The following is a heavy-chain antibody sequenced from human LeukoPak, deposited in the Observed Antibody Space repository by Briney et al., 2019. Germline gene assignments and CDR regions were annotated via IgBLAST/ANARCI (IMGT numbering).Heavy chain of an antibody. V-gene: IGHV4-39*01. D-gene: IGHD3-9*01. CDR3: ARSLRYFDWLSRSDFDY. CDR2: IYYSGST. Sequence: PSQTLSLTCTVSGGSISSGGYYWGWIRQPPGKGLEWIGSIYYSGSTYYNPSLKSRVTISVDTSKNQFSLKLSSVTAADTAVYYCARSLRYFDWLSRSDFDYWGQGTLVTVSS. J-gene: IGHJ4*02. CDR1: GGSISSGGYY.